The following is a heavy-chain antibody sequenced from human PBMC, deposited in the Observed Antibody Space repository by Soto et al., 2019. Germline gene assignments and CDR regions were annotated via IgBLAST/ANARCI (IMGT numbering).Heavy chain of an antibody. CDR2: IYYSGST. Sequence: QVQLQESGPGLVKPSQTLSLTCTVSGGSISSGGYYWSWIRQHPGKGLEWIGYIYYSGSTYYNPSLKSRVTISVDTSKNQFSLKLSSVTAADTAVYYCAREVSGYSNSENHYALFDYWGQGTLVTVSS. D-gene: IGHD4-4*01. CDR1: GGSISSGGYY. V-gene: IGHV4-31*03. J-gene: IGHJ4*02. CDR3: AREVSGYSNSENHYALFDY.